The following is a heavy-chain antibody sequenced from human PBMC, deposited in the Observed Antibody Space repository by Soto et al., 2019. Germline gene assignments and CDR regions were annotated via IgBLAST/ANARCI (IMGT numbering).Heavy chain of an antibody. D-gene: IGHD3-3*01. J-gene: IGHJ6*03. Sequence: ASVKVSCKASGYTFTSYDINWVRQATGQGLEWMGWMNPNSGNTGYAQKFQGRVTMTRNTSISTAYMELSSLRSEDTAVYYCARAVRIFGAYYMDVWGKGTTVTVSS. CDR3: ARAVRIFGAYYMDV. V-gene: IGHV1-8*01. CDR2: MNPNSGNT. CDR1: GYTFTSYD.